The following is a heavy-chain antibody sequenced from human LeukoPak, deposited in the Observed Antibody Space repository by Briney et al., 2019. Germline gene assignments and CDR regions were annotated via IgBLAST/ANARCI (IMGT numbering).Heavy chain of an antibody. D-gene: IGHD5-24*01. Sequence: GASVKVSCKASGYTFTGYYMHWVRQAPGQGLEWMGWINPNSGGTNYAQKFQGRVTMTRDTSISTAYMELSRLRSDDTAVYYCASSWGDGYNSYYYYYYMDVWGKGTTVTVSS. V-gene: IGHV1-2*02. CDR3: ASSWGDGYNSYYYYYYMDV. CDR2: INPNSGGT. J-gene: IGHJ6*03. CDR1: GYTFTGYY.